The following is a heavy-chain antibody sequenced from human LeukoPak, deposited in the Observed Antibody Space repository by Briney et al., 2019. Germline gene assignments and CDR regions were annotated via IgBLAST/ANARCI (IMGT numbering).Heavy chain of an antibody. CDR3: ARARDLYYVRSSGYYWSYFDY. J-gene: IGHJ4*02. Sequence: SETLSLTCTVSGGSISSYYWSWIRQPPGKGLEWIGYIYYSGSTNYNPSLKSRVTISVDTSKNQFSLKLSSVTAADTAVYYCARARDLYYVRSSGYYWSYFDYWGQGTLVTVSS. CDR1: GGSISSYY. V-gene: IGHV4-59*01. CDR2: IYYSGST. D-gene: IGHD3-22*01.